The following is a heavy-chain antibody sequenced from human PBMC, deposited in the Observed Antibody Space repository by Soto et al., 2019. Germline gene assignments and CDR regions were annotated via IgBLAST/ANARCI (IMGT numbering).Heavy chain of an antibody. CDR3: AGELGAESVIQFEY. CDR1: VFCIIRCC. J-gene: IGHJ4*01. V-gene: IGHV4-4*07. CDR2: IHTSLIT. Sequence: WGTRWLACSGSVFCIIRCCCSLVLQPSGKGLEWIGHIHTSLITNYNPSLTSRVTMSVDTSKNQFSLMLSSVTAADTAVYYCAGELGAESVIQFEYWGQRNLV.